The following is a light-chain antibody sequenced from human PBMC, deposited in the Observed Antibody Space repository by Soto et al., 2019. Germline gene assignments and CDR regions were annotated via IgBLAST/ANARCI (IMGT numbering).Light chain of an antibody. Sequence: EIVLTQSPATLSLSPGEIATLSCRASQSVSSYLAWYQQKPGQAPRLLIYDASTRATGIQARFSGSGSGTDFTLTISSLEPEDFDVYYCQQRSNWPPFTFGPGTKVDIK. V-gene: IGKV3-11*01. CDR3: QQRSNWPPFT. CDR2: DAS. J-gene: IGKJ3*01. CDR1: QSVSSY.